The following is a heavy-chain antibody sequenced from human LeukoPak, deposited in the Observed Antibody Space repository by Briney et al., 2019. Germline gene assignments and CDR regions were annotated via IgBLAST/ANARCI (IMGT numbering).Heavy chain of an antibody. CDR3: ARWTGVIDS. CDR1: GITFENYW. D-gene: IGHD2-21*01. Sequence: GGPLSLSCVASGITFENYWMHWVRQAPGKGPEWVANIKQDGSLEHYMDSVKGRFTISRDNAKNSLILQMDSLRAEDTAVYYCARWTGVIDSWGQGTLVTVSS. J-gene: IGHJ4*02. V-gene: IGHV3-7*01. CDR2: IKQDGSLE.